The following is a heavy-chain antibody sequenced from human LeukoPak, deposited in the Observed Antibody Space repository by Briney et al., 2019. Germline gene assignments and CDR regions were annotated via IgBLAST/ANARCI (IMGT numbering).Heavy chain of an antibody. CDR2: IKQDGSEK. CDR1: GFTFSSDW. D-gene: IGHD3-16*02. V-gene: IGHV3-7*01. Sequence: GGSLRLSCAASGFTFSSDWMRWVRQAPGKGLGWVANIKQDGSEKYYVDSVKGRFTISRDNAKNSLYLQMNSLRAEDTAVYYCARDRYDYVWGSYRGGNDAFDIWGQGTMVTVSS. CDR3: ARDRYDYVWGSYRGGNDAFDI. J-gene: IGHJ3*02.